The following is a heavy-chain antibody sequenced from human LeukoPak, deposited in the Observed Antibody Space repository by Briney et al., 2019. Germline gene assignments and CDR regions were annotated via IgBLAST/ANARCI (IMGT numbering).Heavy chain of an antibody. Sequence: QPGGSLRLSCAASGNYWMHWVRQAPGKGLVWVSHINSDGSWTSYADSVKGRFTISKDNAKNTVYLQMNSLRAEETAVYYCVSFYETYWGRGTLVTVSS. D-gene: IGHD2/OR15-2a*01. CDR2: INSDGSWT. J-gene: IGHJ4*02. CDR3: VSFYETY. V-gene: IGHV3-74*01. CDR1: GNYW.